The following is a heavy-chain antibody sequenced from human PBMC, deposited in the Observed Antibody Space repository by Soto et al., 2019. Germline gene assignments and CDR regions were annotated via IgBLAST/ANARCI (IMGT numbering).Heavy chain of an antibody. D-gene: IGHD3-9*01. Sequence: HPGGSLRLSCAASEFTFSSYWMHWVRQAPGKGLVWVSRINSDGSSTSYADSVKGRFTISRDNAKNTLYLQMNILRAEDTAVYYCARDRPTYYDILTGYYSPYYYYGMDVWGQGTTVTVSS. CDR1: EFTFSSYW. V-gene: IGHV3-74*01. CDR2: INSDGSST. CDR3: ARDRPTYYDILTGYYSPYYYYGMDV. J-gene: IGHJ6*02.